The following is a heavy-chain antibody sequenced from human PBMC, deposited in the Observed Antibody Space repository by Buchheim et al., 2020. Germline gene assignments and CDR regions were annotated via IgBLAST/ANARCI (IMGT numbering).Heavy chain of an antibody. CDR1: GYTFTTYD. J-gene: IGHJ4*02. CDR2: MSPHNNNT. D-gene: IGHD3-22*01. CDR3: AREPTDDNSGYYLDH. Sequence: QVQLVQSGAEVKKPGASVKVSCKASGYTFTTYDINWVRQAPGQGLEWMGWMSPHNNNTGYAHKFQGRVTMTSNTSISTAYMELSSLTSEDTAVYYCAREPTDDNSGYYLDHWGQGTLGTVS. V-gene: IGHV1-8*01.